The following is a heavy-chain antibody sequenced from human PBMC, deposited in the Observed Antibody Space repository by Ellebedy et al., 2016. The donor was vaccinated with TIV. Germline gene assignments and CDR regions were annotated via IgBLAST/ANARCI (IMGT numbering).Heavy chain of an antibody. CDR2: INHSGST. J-gene: IGHJ6*02. D-gene: IGHD4-17*01. Sequence: SETLSLTXAVYGGSFSGYYWSWIRQPPGKGLEWIGEINHSGSTNYNPSLKSRVTISVDTSKNQFSLKLSSVTAADTAVYYCARGTVTTFLYYYYGMDVWGQGTTVTVSS. V-gene: IGHV4-34*01. CDR1: GGSFSGYY. CDR3: ARGTVTTFLYYYYGMDV.